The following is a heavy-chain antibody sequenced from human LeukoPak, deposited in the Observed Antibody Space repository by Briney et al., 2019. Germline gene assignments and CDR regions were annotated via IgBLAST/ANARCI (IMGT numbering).Heavy chain of an antibody. V-gene: IGHV4-31*03. CDR2: IYYSGST. J-gene: IGHJ2*01. CDR3: ARGGNTITPWYFDL. CDR1: GGSISSGGYY. Sequence: SETLSLTCTVSGGSISSGGYYWSWIRQHPGKGLEWIGYIYYSGSTYYNPSLKSRVTISVDTSKNQFSLKLSSVTAADTAVYYCARGGNTITPWYFDLWGQGTLVTVSS. D-gene: IGHD1-14*01.